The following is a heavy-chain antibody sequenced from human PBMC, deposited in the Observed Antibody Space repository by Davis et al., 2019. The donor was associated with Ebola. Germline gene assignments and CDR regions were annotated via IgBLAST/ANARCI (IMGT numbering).Heavy chain of an antibody. CDR2: ISASGDAT. J-gene: IGHJ4*02. Sequence: GESLKISCTTSGFTFGDYAMTWIRQAPGKGLEWVSAISASGDATYYADSVKGRFTISSDHSKNMLSLQMNSLRAEDAAIYYCARRGAGGYWWGAFDYWGQGTLVTVSS. CDR1: GFTFGDYA. V-gene: IGHV3-23*01. CDR3: ARRGAGGYWWGAFDY. D-gene: IGHD2-21*01.